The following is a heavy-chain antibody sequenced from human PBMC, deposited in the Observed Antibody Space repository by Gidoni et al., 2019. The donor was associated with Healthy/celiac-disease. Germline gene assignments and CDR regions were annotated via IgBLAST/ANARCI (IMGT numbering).Heavy chain of an antibody. Sequence: VQLQESGPGLVKPSQTLSLPFPVSGASISIGGSYWSWIRQHPGKGLEWIGYIYYSGSTYYNPSLKSRVTISVDTSKNQFSLKLSSVTAADTAVYYCARQRLVYCSGGSCYGELDYWGQGTLVTVSS. D-gene: IGHD2-15*01. CDR2: IYYSGST. V-gene: IGHV4-31*03. J-gene: IGHJ4*02. CDR3: ARQRLVYCSGGSCYGELDY. CDR1: GASISIGGSY.